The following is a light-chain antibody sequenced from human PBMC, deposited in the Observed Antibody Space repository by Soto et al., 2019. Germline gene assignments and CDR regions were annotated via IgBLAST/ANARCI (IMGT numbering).Light chain of an antibody. V-gene: IGKV1-5*01. CDR1: QTHIAY. CDR2: DTS. CDR3: QYYSDYSWT. J-gene: IGKJ1*01. Sequence: DVHLTQAPSTLSASVGHRVTISCLSSQTHIAYLAWYQQKPGTAPKLLIYDTSSLETGVPSRFSGSRSATHFTLTISRLQPDDFATYYCQYYSDYSWTFGQGTKVDLK.